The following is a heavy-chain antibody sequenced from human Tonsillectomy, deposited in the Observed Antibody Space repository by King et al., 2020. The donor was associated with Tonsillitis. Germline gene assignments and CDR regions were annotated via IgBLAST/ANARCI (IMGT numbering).Heavy chain of an antibody. CDR1: GGSISSDYYY. Sequence: VQLQESGPGLVKPSQTLSLTCTVSGGSISSDYYYCTWIGQPAGKGLEWIGRIYSSGGTNYNPALKSRVTMSVDTSKNQFSLKLSSVTAADTAVYYCASHDGYWGQGTLVTVSS. CDR3: ASHDGY. J-gene: IGHJ4*02. V-gene: IGHV4-61*02. CDR2: IYSSGGT. D-gene: IGHD1-1*01.